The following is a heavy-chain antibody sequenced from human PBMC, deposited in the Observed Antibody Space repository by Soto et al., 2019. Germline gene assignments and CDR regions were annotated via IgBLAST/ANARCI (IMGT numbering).Heavy chain of an antibody. CDR2: IIPILGET. CDR1: GTIFSSYT. V-gene: IGHV1-69*08. D-gene: IGHD3-16*01. J-gene: IGHJ6*02. CDR3: ARGLGGRMDD. Sequence: QVQLVQSGAEIKKRGSSVRVSCKASGTIFSSYTISWVRQAPGQGLDWMGRIIPILGETNSAQKFQGRVTLTADKSTNTAYMELNSLRLEDTALYYCARGLGGRMDDWGQGTTVTVSS.